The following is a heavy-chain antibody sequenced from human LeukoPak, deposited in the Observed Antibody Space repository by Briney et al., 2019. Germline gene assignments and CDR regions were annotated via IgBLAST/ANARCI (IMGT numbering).Heavy chain of an antibody. V-gene: IGHV1-8*01. J-gene: IGHJ6*03. CDR1: GYPFTSYE. CDR2: MKPDSGNS. Sequence: ASVKVSCKASGYPFTSYEINWVRQAAGEGLEWMGWMKPDSGNSAYAQKFRGRVTLSSNSSINTAYMEVSSLGSDDTAVYFCARGTLDYDVVTGIHYYYMDVWGTGTTVTVSS. D-gene: IGHD3-9*01. CDR3: ARGTLDYDVVTGIHYYYMDV.